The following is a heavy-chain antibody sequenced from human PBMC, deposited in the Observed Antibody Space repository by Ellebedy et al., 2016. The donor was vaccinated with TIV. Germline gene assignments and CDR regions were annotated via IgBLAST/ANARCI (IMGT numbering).Heavy chain of an antibody. CDR2: IYYSGTT. CDR3: ARVAITAAVGGGFFDL. CDR1: GGPLTHHF. V-gene: IGHV4-59*11. Sequence: MPGGSLRLSCTVSGGPLTHHFWSWIRQPPGKGLEWIASIYYSGTTNYNPSPKSRVTISVDTSKNQISLTLMSSVSAADTAVYYCARVAITAAVGGGFFDLWGRGTLVTVSS. J-gene: IGHJ2*01. D-gene: IGHD1-14*01.